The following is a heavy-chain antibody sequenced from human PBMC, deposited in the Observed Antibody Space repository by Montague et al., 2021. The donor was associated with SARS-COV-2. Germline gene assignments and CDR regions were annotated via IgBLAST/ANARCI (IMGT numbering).Heavy chain of an antibody. Sequence: TLSLTCTVSGGSISSGGYYWSWIRQHPGKGLEWIGYIYYSGSTYHNPSLKSRVTISVDTSKNQFSLKLSSVTAAGTAVYYCARDVLAWSYYGSGGYSDGMDVWGQGTTVTVSS. CDR1: GGSISSGGYY. J-gene: IGHJ6*02. CDR2: IYYSGST. V-gene: IGHV4-31*03. CDR3: ARDVLAWSYYGSGGYSDGMDV. D-gene: IGHD3-10*01.